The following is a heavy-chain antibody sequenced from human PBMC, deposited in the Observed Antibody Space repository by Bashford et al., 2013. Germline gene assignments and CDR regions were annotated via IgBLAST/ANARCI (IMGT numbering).Heavy chain of an antibody. CDR1: GYTFTSYY. Sequence: VASVKVSCWASGYTFTSYYMHWVRQAPGQGLEWMGIINPSGGSTSYAQKLQGRVTMTRDTSTSTVYMELSSLRSEDTAVYYCARDGVSSGYYSHYYGMDVWGQGTTVTVSS. J-gene: IGHJ6*02. CDR3: ARDGVSSGYYSHYYGMDV. D-gene: IGHD3-22*01. CDR2: INPSGGST. V-gene: IGHV1-46*04.